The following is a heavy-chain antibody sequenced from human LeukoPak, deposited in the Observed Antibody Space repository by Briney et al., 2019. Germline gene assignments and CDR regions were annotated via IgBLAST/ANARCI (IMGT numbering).Heavy chain of an antibody. CDR2: INPNSGGT. Sequence: GASVKVSCKASGYTFTDYYMHWERQAPGQGLEWMGWINPNSGGTNYAQKFQGGVTMTRDTSISTAYMELSRLRSDDTAVYYCARGLYYDFWSRYYDAFDIWGQGTMVTVSS. CDR1: GYTFTDYY. D-gene: IGHD3-3*01. CDR3: ARGLYYDFWSRYYDAFDI. V-gene: IGHV1-2*02. J-gene: IGHJ3*02.